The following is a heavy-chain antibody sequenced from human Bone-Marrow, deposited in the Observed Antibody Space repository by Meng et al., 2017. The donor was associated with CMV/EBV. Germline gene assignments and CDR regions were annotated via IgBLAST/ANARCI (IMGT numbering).Heavy chain of an antibody. CDR2: ISSSSSYI. D-gene: IGHD5-18*01. CDR1: GFTFSSYS. J-gene: IGHJ4*02. V-gene: IGHV3-21*01. Sequence: GSLKISCAASGFTFSSYSMNWVRQAPGKGLEWVSSISSSSSYIYYADSVKGRFTISRDNAKNSLYLQMNSLRAEDTAVYYCASGYSYGDYFDYWGQGTLVTVSS. CDR3: ASGYSYGDYFDY.